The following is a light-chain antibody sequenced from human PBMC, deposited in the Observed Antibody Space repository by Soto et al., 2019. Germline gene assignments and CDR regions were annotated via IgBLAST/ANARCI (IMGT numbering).Light chain of an antibody. CDR1: RSITSY. CDR3: QQSYSTPYT. J-gene: IGKJ2*01. V-gene: IGKV1-39*01. CDR2: SAS. Sequence: DIQMTQSPSSLSASVGDRVTITCRASRSITSYLNWYQHKPGKAPNLLIYSASSLQSGVPSRYSGSGSGTDFTLTISSLQPEDFATDYCQQSYSTPYTFGQGTKLEIK.